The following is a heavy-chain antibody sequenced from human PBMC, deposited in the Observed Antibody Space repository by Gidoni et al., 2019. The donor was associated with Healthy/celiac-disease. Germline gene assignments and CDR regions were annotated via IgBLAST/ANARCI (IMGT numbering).Heavy chain of an antibody. CDR1: GFTFTSCD. Sequence: EVQRVESGGGWVQPGRSLRLYCPASGFTFTSCDMHWVRQATGKGLGWVSVIGTAGDTSYPGSVTGLFTIPRENAKTSLYLQINRLRAGDTAVYYCARGASYYYYSMDVWGKGTTVTVSS. D-gene: IGHD3-16*01. V-gene: IGHV3-13*01. CDR2: IGTAGDT. J-gene: IGHJ6*03. CDR3: ARGASYYYYSMDV.